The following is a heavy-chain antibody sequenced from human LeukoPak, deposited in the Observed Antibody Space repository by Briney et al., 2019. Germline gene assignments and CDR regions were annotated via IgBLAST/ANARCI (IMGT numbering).Heavy chain of an antibody. V-gene: IGHV4-59*01. J-gene: IGHJ4*02. CDR3: ARDLPYYYGSGSLEN. D-gene: IGHD3-10*01. CDR1: GGSISSYY. CDR2: IYYSGST. Sequence: SETLSLTCTVSGGSISSYYWSWIRQPPGKGLEWIGYIYYSGSTNYNPSLKSRVTISVDTSKNQFSLKLSSVTAADTAVYYCARDLPYYYGSGSLENWGQGTLVTVSS.